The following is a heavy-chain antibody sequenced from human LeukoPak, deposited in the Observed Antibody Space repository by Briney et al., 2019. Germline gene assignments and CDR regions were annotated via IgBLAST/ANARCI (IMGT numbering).Heavy chain of an antibody. D-gene: IGHD2-15*01. Sequence: SETLSLTCTVSGGSISSGGYYWSWIRQHPGKGLEWIGYIYYSGSTYYNPSLKSRVTISVDTSKNQFSLKLSSVTAADTAVYYCARASVVGSAFDIWGPGTMVTVSS. V-gene: IGHV4-31*03. CDR1: GGSISSGGYY. CDR3: ARASVVGSAFDI. J-gene: IGHJ3*02. CDR2: IYYSGST.